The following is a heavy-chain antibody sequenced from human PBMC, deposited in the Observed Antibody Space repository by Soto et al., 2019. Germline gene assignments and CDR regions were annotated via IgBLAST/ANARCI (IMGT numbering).Heavy chain of an antibody. Sequence: GGSLRLSCAASGFTFSSYAMHWVRQAPGKGLEWVAVISYDGSNKYYADSVKGRFTISRDNSKNTLYLQMNSLRAEDTAVYYCARDNELAGTIYYGMDVWGQGTTVTVSS. J-gene: IGHJ6*02. V-gene: IGHV3-30-3*01. CDR2: ISYDGSNK. D-gene: IGHD6-13*01. CDR1: GFTFSSYA. CDR3: ARDNELAGTIYYGMDV.